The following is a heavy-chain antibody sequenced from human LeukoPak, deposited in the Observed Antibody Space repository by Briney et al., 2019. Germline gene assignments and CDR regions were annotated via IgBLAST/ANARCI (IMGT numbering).Heavy chain of an antibody. CDR3: ARDRWYDGSGYIAAFDY. V-gene: IGHV3-33*01. Sequence: PGGSLRLSCEASGFTFSRFGMHWGCQAPGKGLEWVAVIWYDGSNQDYADSVKGRFTISRDNSKNTLYLQVSSLRAEDTAVYYCARDRWYDGSGYIAAFDYWGQGTLVTVS. J-gene: IGHJ4*02. CDR1: GFTFSRFG. D-gene: IGHD3-22*01. CDR2: IWYDGSNQ.